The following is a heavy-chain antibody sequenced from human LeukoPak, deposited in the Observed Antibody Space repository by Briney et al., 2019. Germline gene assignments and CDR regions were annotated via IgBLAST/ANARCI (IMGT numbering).Heavy chain of an antibody. CDR1: GFTFSSYA. CDR3: AKHTGYSSGWYAGYFDY. D-gene: IGHD6-19*01. J-gene: IGHJ4*02. Sequence: GGSLRLSCAASGFTFSSYAMSWVRQAPGKGLEWVSAISGSGGSTYYADSVKGRITISRDNSKNTLYLQMNSLRAEDTAVYYCAKHTGYSSGWYAGYFDYWGQGTLVTVSS. V-gene: IGHV3-23*01. CDR2: ISGSGGST.